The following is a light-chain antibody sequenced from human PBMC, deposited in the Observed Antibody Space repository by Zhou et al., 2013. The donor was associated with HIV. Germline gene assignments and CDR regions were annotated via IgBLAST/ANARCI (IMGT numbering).Light chain of an antibody. Sequence: DIQMTQSPSTLSASVGDRVTITCRASQSISSWLAWYQQKPGEAPKLLIYRASTLESGVPSRFSGSGSGTEFTLTISSLQPDDFGTYYCQQCNGYPYTFGQGTKLEIK. CDR2: RAS. CDR1: QSISSW. V-gene: IGKV1-5*03. CDR3: QQCNGYPYT. J-gene: IGKJ2*01.